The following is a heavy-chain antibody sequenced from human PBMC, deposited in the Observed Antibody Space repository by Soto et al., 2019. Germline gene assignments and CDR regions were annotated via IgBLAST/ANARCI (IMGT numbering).Heavy chain of an antibody. V-gene: IGHV3-23*01. CDR2: ISDSGGST. D-gene: IGHD4-4*01. CDR3: AEAATITTLYNFDF. CDR1: GFTFSSFG. Sequence: GSLRLSCAASGFTFSSFGMNWVRQAPGKGLEWVSLISDSGGSTYHADSVKGRFTISRDNSKNTLYLQMNSLRAEDTAVYYCAEAATITTLYNFDFWGQGTLVTVSS. J-gene: IGHJ4*02.